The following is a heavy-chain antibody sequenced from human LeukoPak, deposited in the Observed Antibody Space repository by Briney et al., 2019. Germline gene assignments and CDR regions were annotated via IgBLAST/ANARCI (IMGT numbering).Heavy chain of an antibody. CDR1: GFIFRSYG. D-gene: IGHD6-13*01. J-gene: IGHJ3*01. CDR3: AKAASNSWGNFGV. V-gene: IGHV3-30*02. CDR2: IRDDGSIK. Sequence: PGGSLRLSCAASGFIFRSYGIHWVRQAPGKGLEWVAFIRDDGSIKYYLDSVKGRFSISRDNSKSTLYLQMNSLRVEDTAIYYCAKAASNSWGNFGVWGQGTMVTVSS.